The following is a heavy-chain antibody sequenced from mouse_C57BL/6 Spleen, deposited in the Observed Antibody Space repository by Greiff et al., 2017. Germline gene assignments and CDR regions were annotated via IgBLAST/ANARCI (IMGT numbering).Heavy chain of an antibody. CDR2: IYPGSGST. V-gene: IGHV1-55*01. D-gene: IGHD1-1*01. J-gene: IGHJ2*01. Sequence: QVQLQQPGAELVMPGASVKLSCKASGYTFTSYWMHWVKQRPGQGLEWIGDIYPGSGSTNYNEKFKSKATLTVDTSSSTAYMQLSSLTSEDSAVYYCARYGFDYWGQGTTLTVSS. CDR3: ARYGFDY. CDR1: GYTFTSYW.